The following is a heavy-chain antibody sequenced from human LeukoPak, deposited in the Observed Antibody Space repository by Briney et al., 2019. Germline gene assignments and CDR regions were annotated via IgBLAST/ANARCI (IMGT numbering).Heavy chain of an antibody. Sequence: GGSLRLSCAASGFTFSNYWMTWVRQAPGKGLEWVAVISYDGSNKYYADSVKGRFTISRDNSKNTLYLQMNSLRAEDTAVYYCAKAPVAGRYYFDYWGQGTLVTISS. CDR1: GFTFSNYW. J-gene: IGHJ4*02. CDR3: AKAPVAGRYYFDY. D-gene: IGHD6-19*01. V-gene: IGHV3-30*18. CDR2: ISYDGSNK.